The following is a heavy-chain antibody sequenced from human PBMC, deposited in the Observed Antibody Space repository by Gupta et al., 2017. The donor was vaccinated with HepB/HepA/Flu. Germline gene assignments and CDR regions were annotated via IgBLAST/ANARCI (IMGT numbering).Heavy chain of an antibody. Sequence: QVQLQQWGAGLLKPSETLSLTCAVYGGSFSGYYWSWIRQPPGKGLEWIGEINHSGSTNYNPSLKSRVTISVDTSKNQFSLKLSSVTAADTAVYYCARGVVGATRPNFDYWGQGTLVTVSS. CDR2: INHSGST. V-gene: IGHV4-34*01. J-gene: IGHJ4*02. CDR3: ARGVVGATRPNFDY. CDR1: GGSFSGYY. D-gene: IGHD1-26*01.